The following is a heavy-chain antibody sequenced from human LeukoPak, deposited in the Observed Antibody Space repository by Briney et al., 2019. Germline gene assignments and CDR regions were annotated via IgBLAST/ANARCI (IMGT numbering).Heavy chain of an antibody. CDR2: IRYDGSNK. CDR3: AKGPREWLAYFDY. Sequence: GGSLRLSCAASGFTFSSYGMHWVRQAPGKGLEWVAFIRYDGSNKYYADSVKGQFTISRDNSKNTLYLQMNSLRAEDTAVYYCAKGPREWLAYFDYWGQGTLVTVSS. D-gene: IGHD6-19*01. J-gene: IGHJ4*02. CDR1: GFTFSSYG. V-gene: IGHV3-30*02.